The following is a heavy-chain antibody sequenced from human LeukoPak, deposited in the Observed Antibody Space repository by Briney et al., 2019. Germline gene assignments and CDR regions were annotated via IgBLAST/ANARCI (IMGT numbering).Heavy chain of an antibody. CDR1: GGSFSTFY. V-gene: IGHV4-59*01. J-gene: IGHJ4*02. CDR2: IYYSGIT. Sequence: SETLSLTCTVSGGSFSTFYWSWIRQSPGKGLEWIGYIYYSGITSYNPSLKSRVTISIDTSKNQFSLKVTSVTAADTAVYYCAREVAGPPRVFDNWGQGTLVTVSS. D-gene: IGHD1-1*01. CDR3: AREVAGPPRVFDN.